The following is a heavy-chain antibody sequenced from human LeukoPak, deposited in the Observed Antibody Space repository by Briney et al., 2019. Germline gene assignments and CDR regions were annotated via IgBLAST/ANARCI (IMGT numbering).Heavy chain of an antibody. Sequence: GESLKISCKGSGSSFTSYWIGWVRQMPGKGREGMGILYPGDSDTRYSPFFQGQVTISADKSISTAYLQRSSLKASDTAMYYCARQGYSGRFYAFDIWGQGTMVTVSS. J-gene: IGHJ3*02. CDR1: GSSFTSYW. D-gene: IGHD5-12*01. V-gene: IGHV5-51*01. CDR3: ARQGYSGRFYAFDI. CDR2: LYPGDSDT.